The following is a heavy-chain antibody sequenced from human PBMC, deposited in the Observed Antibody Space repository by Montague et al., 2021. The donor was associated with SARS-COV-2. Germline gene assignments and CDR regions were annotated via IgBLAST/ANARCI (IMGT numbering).Heavy chain of an antibody. J-gene: IGHJ4*02. Sequence: SETLSLTCAVYGGSLSGYYWSWICQPPEKGLEWIGEISQSGRTNNNPSLTSRVIISVDTSKNQFSLKLSSVTAADTAVYYCARRGSSVWGVTVSAELDYWGQGILVIVSS. CDR1: GGSLSGYY. CDR2: ISQSGRT. V-gene: IGHV4-34*01. CDR3: ARRGSSVWGVTVSAELDY. D-gene: IGHD3-10*01.